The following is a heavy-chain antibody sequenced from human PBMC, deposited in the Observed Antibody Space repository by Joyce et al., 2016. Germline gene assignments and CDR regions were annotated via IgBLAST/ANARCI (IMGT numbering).Heavy chain of an antibody. D-gene: IGHD3-22*01. CDR1: GFTFSNFG. Sequence: QVQLVESGGGVVQPGTSLGLSCAASGFTFSNFGMHWVRKGPGKGLEWVANISKDGNKKYYGDSVEGRFTITRDNSKNTLNLQVNSLRVEDTAVYYCVKEDGRTGYYDLDFWGQGTLVTVSS. V-gene: IGHV3-30*18. J-gene: IGHJ4*02. CDR3: VKEDGRTGYYDLDF. CDR2: ISKDGNKK.